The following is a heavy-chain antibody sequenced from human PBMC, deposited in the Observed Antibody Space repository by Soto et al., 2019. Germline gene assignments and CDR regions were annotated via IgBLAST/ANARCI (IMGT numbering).Heavy chain of an antibody. V-gene: IGHV4-39*01. J-gene: IGHJ4*02. CDR3: ARPAGIAVAGTDY. Sequence: PSETLSLTCTVSGGSISSTSYYWGWIRQPPGKGLEWIGSIYYSGSTYYNPSLKSRVTISVDTSRNQFSLKVSCVTAADGAVYCCARPAGIAVAGTDYWGQVTLVTVSS. CDR2: IYYSGST. D-gene: IGHD6-19*01. CDR1: GGSISSTSYY.